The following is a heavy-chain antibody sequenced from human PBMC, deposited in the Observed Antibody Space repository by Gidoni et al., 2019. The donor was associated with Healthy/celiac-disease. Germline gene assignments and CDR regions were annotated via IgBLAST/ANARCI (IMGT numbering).Heavy chain of an antibody. J-gene: IGHJ4*02. CDR1: VFTLSDYY. CDR2: ISISGSTI. V-gene: IGHV3-11*01. CDR3: AREVKDCLGY. Sequence: VQLVESGGVLVKPGGSLRLSCAASVFTLSDYYMSWIRQAPGKGLGWGSYISISGSTIYYADAVKGRFTISRDNAKSSLYLQMNSLRADDTAVYYCAREVKDCLGYWGQGTLVTVSS. D-gene: IGHD2-15*01.